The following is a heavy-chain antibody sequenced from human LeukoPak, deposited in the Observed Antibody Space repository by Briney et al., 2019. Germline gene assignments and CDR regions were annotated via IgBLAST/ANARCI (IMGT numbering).Heavy chain of an antibody. Sequence: PSQTLSLTCTVSGGSISSGDYSWSWIRQPPGKGLEWIGYIYYSGSTNYNPSLKSRVTISVDTSKNQFSLKLSSVTAADTAVYYCAKQQLVRCFDYWGQGTLVTVSS. V-gene: IGHV4-30-2*03. CDR2: IYYSGST. CDR1: GGSISSGDYS. CDR3: AKQQLVRCFDY. J-gene: IGHJ4*02. D-gene: IGHD6-13*01.